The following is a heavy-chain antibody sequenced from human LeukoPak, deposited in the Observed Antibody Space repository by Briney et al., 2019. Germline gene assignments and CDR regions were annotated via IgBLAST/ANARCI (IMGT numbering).Heavy chain of an antibody. V-gene: IGHV5-51*01. D-gene: IGHD1-26*01. CDR3: ARLQYSGSYFAEPFDY. CDR1: GYSFTSYW. J-gene: IGHJ4*02. Sequence: PGESLKISCKGSGYSFTSYWIGWVRQMPGKGLEWMGIIYPGDSDTRYSPSFQGQVTISADKSISTAYLRWSSLKASDTAMYYCARLQYSGSYFAEPFDYWGQGTLVTVSS. CDR2: IYPGDSDT.